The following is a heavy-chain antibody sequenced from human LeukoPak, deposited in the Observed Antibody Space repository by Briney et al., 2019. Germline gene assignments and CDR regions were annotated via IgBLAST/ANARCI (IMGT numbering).Heavy chain of an antibody. CDR1: GYILTGYY. D-gene: IGHD4-17*01. V-gene: IGHV1-2*02. Sequence: GSVKVSCKAFGYILTGYYMHWVRQAPAQGLEWMGWINPNSGGTSYAQKFQGRVTMTRDTSISTAYLELRRLTSDDTAVYYCAVTIGGSDGFDIWGQGTMVIVSS. CDR3: AVTIGGSDGFDI. J-gene: IGHJ3*02. CDR2: INPNSGGT.